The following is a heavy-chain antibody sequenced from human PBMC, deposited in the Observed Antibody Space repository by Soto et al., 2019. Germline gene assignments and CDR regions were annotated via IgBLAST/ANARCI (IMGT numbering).Heavy chain of an antibody. J-gene: IGHJ4*02. CDR3: ARIGLTSALL. Sequence: SETLSLTCAVSGGSISSGGYSWSWIRQPPGQGLEWIGYIYYSGSTYYNPPLRSRVTISIDTSKNLFFLNLTSVTAADTAVYFCARIGLTSALLWGQGTLVTVSS. CDR1: GGSISSGGYS. V-gene: IGHV4-30-4*01. D-gene: IGHD4-17*01. CDR2: IYYSGST.